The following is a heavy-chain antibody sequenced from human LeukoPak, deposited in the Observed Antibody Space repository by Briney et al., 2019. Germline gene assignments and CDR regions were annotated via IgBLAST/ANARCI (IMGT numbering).Heavy chain of an antibody. CDR3: ARSMPFGEYWFDP. D-gene: IGHD3-10*01. J-gene: IGHJ5*02. Sequence: PSETLSLTCAVSGGSISSGGYSWSWIRQPPGKGLEWIGYIYHSGSTNYNPSLKSRVTISVDRSNNQFSLKLTSVTAADTAVYYCARSMPFGEYWFDPWGQGTLVTVSS. V-gene: IGHV4-30-2*01. CDR1: GGSISSGGYS. CDR2: IYHSGST.